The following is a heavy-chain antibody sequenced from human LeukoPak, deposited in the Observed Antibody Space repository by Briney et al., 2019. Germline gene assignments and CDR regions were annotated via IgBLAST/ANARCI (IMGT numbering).Heavy chain of an antibody. J-gene: IGHJ6*02. D-gene: IGHD3-9*01. CDR2: IIPIFGTA. CDR3: VRVTTNYDILTGYYYGMDV. Sequence: SVKVSCKASGGTFSSYAISWVRQAPGQGLEWMGGIIPIFGTANYAQKFQGRVTMTTDTSTSTAYMELRSLRSDDTAVYYCVRVTTNYDILTGYYYGMDVWGQGTTVTVSS. V-gene: IGHV1-69*05. CDR1: GGTFSSYA.